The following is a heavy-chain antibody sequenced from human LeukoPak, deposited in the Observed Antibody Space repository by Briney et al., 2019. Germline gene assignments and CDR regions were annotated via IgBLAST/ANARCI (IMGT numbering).Heavy chain of an antibody. CDR2: INHSGST. CDR3: ARGRLFWNVRLGFDY. CDR1: GGSFSGYY. V-gene: IGHV4-34*01. D-gene: IGHD1-1*01. J-gene: IGHJ4*02. Sequence: PSETLSLTCAVYGGSFSGYYWSWIRQPPGKGLEWIGEINHSGSTNYNPSLKSRVTISVDTSKNQFSLKLSSVTAADTAVYYCARGRLFWNVRLGFDYWGQGTLVTVSS.